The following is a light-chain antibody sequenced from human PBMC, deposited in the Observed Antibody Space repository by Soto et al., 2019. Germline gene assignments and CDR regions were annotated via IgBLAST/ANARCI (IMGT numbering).Light chain of an antibody. CDR1: QTVSSDY. CDR3: QQFGSSPIT. CDR2: GAS. J-gene: IGKJ4*01. V-gene: IGKV3-20*01. Sequence: EIVLTQSPGTLSLSPGERATLSWRATQTVSSDYLAWYQQKPGQSPRLLMSGASSRATGTPDRFSGRGSGTDFTLTISRLEPEDFAVYYCQQFGSSPITFGGGTKVEIK.